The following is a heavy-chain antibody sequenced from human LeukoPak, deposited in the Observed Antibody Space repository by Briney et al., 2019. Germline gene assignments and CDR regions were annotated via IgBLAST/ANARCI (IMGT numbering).Heavy chain of an antibody. Sequence: GESLKISCQGFGYSFTSYWIGWVRQMPGKGMEWMGVIYPGDSRIRYNPSFQGQVTISVDKSVSTAYLQWVSLKASDTAMYYCACRDLTSTWSFPWGQGTLVTVSS. CDR3: ACRDLTSTWSFP. V-gene: IGHV5-51*01. D-gene: IGHD6-13*01. J-gene: IGHJ5*02. CDR1: GYSFTSYW. CDR2: IYPGDSRI.